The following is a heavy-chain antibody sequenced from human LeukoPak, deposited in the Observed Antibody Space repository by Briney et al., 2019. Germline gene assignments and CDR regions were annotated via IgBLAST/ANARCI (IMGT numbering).Heavy chain of an antibody. CDR2: INTNTGNP. CDR1: GYTFTSYA. Sequence: ASVKVSCKASGYTFTSYAMNWVRQAPGQGLEWMGWINTNTGNPTYAQGFTGRFVFSLDTSVSTAYLQISSLKAEDTAIYYCARIGYFDWLLSPYFDYWGQGTLVTVSS. D-gene: IGHD3-9*01. V-gene: IGHV7-4-1*02. CDR3: ARIGYFDWLLSPYFDY. J-gene: IGHJ4*02.